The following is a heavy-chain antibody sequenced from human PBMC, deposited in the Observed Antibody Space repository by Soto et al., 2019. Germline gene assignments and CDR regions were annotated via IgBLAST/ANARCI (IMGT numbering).Heavy chain of an antibody. CDR1: GCTCSNYG. CDR2: ISGSGGST. Sequence: GGSLRVSWGAAGCTCSNYGMSWVRKAPGKGLEWVSAISGSGGSTYYADSVKGRFTISRDNSKNTLYLQMNSLRAEDTAVYYCAKKMGSLADPIDSWGQGALVTVSS. CDR3: AKKMGSLADPIDS. J-gene: IGHJ4*02. D-gene: IGHD6-19*01. V-gene: IGHV3-23*01.